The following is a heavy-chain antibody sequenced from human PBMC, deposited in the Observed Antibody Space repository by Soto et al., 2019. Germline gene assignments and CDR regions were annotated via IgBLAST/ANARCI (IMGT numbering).Heavy chain of an antibody. D-gene: IGHD6-13*01. J-gene: IGHJ4*02. CDR3: EIIGAAAGSAHFDY. CDR2: IYYSGST. Sequence: PSETLCLTCTVSGGSIISYYWSWIRQPPGKGLEWIGYIYYSGSTNYNPSLKSRVTISVDTSKNQFSLKLSSLTAAATAVYYCEIIGAAAGSAHFDYWGQATLVGVS. CDR1: GGSIISYY. V-gene: IGHV4-59*08.